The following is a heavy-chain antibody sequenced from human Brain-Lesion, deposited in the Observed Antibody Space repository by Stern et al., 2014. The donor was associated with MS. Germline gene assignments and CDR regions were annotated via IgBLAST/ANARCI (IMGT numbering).Heavy chain of an antibody. CDR1: GFFFSASG. CDR2: IRGKGNNYAT. J-gene: IGHJ4*02. Sequence: EMQLVESGGGLVQPGGSLKLSCAASGFFFSASGIHWVRQASGKGLDWVVRIRGKGNNYATDYAASVKGRFTISRDDSRNTAYLQMSSLMTEDTAIYYCTRQGPAPVDDFDYWGQGTLVTVSS. CDR3: TRQGPAPVDDFDY. V-gene: IGHV3-73*01.